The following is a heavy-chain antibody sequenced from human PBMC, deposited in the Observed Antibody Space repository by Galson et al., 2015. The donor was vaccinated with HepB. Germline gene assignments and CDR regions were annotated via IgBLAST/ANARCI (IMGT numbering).Heavy chain of an antibody. V-gene: IGHV1-3*01. Sequence: SCKASGYTFTSYAMHWARQAPGQRLEWMGWINAGNGNTKYSQKFQGRVTITRDTSASTAYMELSSLRSEDTAVYYCARGGGSITIFGVVITQDYYYYMDVWGKGTTVTVSS. CDR2: INAGNGNT. J-gene: IGHJ6*03. D-gene: IGHD3-3*01. CDR3: ARGGGSITIFGVVITQDYYYYMDV. CDR1: GYTFTSYA.